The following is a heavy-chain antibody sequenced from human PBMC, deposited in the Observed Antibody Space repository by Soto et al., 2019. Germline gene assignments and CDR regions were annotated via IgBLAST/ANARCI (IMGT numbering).Heavy chain of an antibody. D-gene: IGHD2-15*01. CDR2: INTDGSNT. J-gene: IGHJ5*02. CDR1: GLTFNRYW. CDR3: AREFCSGGNCYTYYFDP. V-gene: IGHV3-74*01. Sequence: GGSLRLSCAASGLTFNRYWMHWVRHAPGKGLVWVSHINTDGSNTNYADSVKGRFTISRDNAKSTLFLQMNSLRDEDTAVYYCAREFCSGGNCYTYYFDPWGQGIPVTV.